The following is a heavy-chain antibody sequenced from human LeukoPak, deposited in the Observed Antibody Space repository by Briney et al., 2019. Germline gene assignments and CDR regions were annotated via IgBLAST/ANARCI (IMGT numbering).Heavy chain of an antibody. CDR2: IRYDGSNK. V-gene: IGHV3-30*02. D-gene: IGHD3-10*01. CDR3: AQSHTPKWFGELLGDY. Sequence: GGSLRLSCAASGFTFSSYGMHWVRQAPGKGLEWVAFIRYDGSNKYYADSVKGRFTISRDNSKNTLYLQMNSLRAEDTAVYYCAQSHTPKWFGELLGDYWGQGTLVTVSS. J-gene: IGHJ4*02. CDR1: GFTFSSYG.